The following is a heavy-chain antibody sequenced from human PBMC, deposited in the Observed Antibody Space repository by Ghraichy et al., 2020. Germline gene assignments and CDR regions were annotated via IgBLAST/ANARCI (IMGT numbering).Heavy chain of an antibody. Sequence: SETLSLTCTVSGGSISSSSYYWGWIRQPPGKGLEWIGSIYYSGSTYYNPSLKSRVTISVDTSKNQFSLKLSSVTAADTAVYYCARLYDSSGYRAPPLFFWGQGTMVTVSS. D-gene: IGHD3-22*01. CDR2: IYYSGST. CDR1: GGSISSSSYY. J-gene: IGHJ3*01. V-gene: IGHV4-39*01. CDR3: ARLYDSSGYRAPPLFF.